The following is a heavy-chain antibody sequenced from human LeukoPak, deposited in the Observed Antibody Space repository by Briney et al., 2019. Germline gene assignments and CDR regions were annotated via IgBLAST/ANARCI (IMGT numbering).Heavy chain of an antibody. CDR3: AKDLLRFLEWSPFDY. Sequence: VGSLRLSCAASGFTFSSYWMHWVRQAPGKGLVWVSRINSDGSSTSYADSVKGRFTISRDNSKNTLYLQMNSLRAEDTAVYYCAKDLLRFLEWSPFDYWGQGTLVTVSS. CDR1: GFTFSSYW. J-gene: IGHJ4*02. V-gene: IGHV3-74*01. D-gene: IGHD3-3*01. CDR2: INSDGSST.